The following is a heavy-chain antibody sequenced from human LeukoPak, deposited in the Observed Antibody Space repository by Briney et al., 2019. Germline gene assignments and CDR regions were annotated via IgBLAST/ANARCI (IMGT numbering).Heavy chain of an antibody. CDR1: GFTVSSNY. J-gene: IGHJ3*02. D-gene: IGHD2-15*01. CDR2: IYSGGST. Sequence: GGSLRLSCAASGFTVSSNYMSWVCQAPGKGLEWVSVIYSGGSTYYADSVKGRFTISRDSSKNTLYLQMNTLRAEDTAVYYCAREYSRADAFDIWGQGTLVTVSS. CDR3: AREYSRADAFDI. V-gene: IGHV3-53*01.